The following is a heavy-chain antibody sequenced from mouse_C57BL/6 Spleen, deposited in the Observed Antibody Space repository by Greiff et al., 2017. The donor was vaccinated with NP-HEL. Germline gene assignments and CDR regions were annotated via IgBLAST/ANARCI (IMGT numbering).Heavy chain of an antibody. CDR1: GYTFTDYY. J-gene: IGHJ2*01. CDR3: ARSKEGDY. Sequence: QVQLQQSGAELVRPGASVKLSCKASGYTFTDYYINWVKQRPGQGLEWIARIYPGSGNTYYNEKFKGKATLTAEKSSSTAYMQLSSLTSEDSAVYFCARSKEGDYWGQGTTLTVSS. CDR2: IYPGSGNT. V-gene: IGHV1-76*01.